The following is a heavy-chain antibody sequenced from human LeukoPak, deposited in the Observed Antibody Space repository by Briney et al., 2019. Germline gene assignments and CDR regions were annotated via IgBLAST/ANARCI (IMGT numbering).Heavy chain of an antibody. Sequence: ASVKVSCKASGYTFTSYDINWVRQATGQGLEWMGWMNPNSGNTGYAQKFQGRVTMTRNTSISTAYMELSSLRSEDTAVYYCARAGGGPLWFGEQTYYYYYYMDVWGKGTTVTISS. CDR3: ARAGGGPLWFGEQTYYYYYYMDV. CDR1: GYTFTSYD. J-gene: IGHJ6*03. V-gene: IGHV1-8*01. D-gene: IGHD3-10*01. CDR2: MNPNSGNT.